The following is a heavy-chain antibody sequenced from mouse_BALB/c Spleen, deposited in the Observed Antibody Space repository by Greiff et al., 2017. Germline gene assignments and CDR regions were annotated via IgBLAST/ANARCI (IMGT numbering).Heavy chain of an antibody. CDR3: ARSYYGSSLFAY. J-gene: IGHJ3*01. D-gene: IGHD1-1*01. V-gene: IGHV3-8*02. Sequence: EVQVVESGPSLVKPSQTLSLTCSVTGDSITSGYWNWIRKFPGNKLEYMGYISYSGSTYYNPSLKSRISITRDTSKNQYYLQLNSVTTEDTATYYCARSYYGSSLFAYWGQGTLVTVSA. CDR1: GDSITSGY. CDR2: ISYSGST.